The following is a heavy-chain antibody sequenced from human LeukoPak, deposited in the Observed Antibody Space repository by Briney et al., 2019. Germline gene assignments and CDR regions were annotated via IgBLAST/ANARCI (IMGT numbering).Heavy chain of an antibody. CDR2: VYHSGAT. V-gene: IGHV4-4*02. D-gene: IGHD3-10*01. CDR3: ARGEGYGSGTVHFDY. CDR1: GGSISSSNW. J-gene: IGHJ4*02. Sequence: SGTLSLTCTVSGGSISSSNWWSWVRQPPGKGREWIGEVYHSGATNYNPSLRSRVTISADRSSNQFSLRLNSVTAADTAVFYCARGEGYGSGTVHFDYWGRGILVTVSS.